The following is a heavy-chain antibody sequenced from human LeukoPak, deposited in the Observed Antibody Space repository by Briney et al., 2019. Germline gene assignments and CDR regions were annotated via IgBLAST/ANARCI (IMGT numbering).Heavy chain of an antibody. V-gene: IGHV3-21*01. D-gene: IGHD3-22*01. Sequence: GGSLRLSCAASGFTFSSYSMNWVRQAPGEGLEWVSSISSSSSYIYYADSVKGRFTISRDNAKNSLYLQMNSLRAEDTAVYYCAREFSHYYDSSGYRWWGQGTLVTVSS. CDR2: ISSSSSYI. J-gene: IGHJ4*02. CDR3: AREFSHYYDSSGYRW. CDR1: GFTFSSYS.